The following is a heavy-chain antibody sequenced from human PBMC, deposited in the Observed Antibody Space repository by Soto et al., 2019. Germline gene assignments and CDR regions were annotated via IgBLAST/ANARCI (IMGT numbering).Heavy chain of an antibody. CDR3: LKDVTPGGGDS. CDR1: GFTFNDYA. V-gene: IGHV3-9*01. CDR2: IYWHSAVT. J-gene: IGHJ5*01. Sequence: EGQLVASGGGVVQPGRSLTLSCAASGFTFNDYAMHWVRQTPGKGLEWVSGIYWHSAVTGYADSVQGRFTITRDTATGSLYLQMKSLRPEDTGFYYCLKDVTPGGGDSWGQGIPVTVSS. D-gene: IGHD4-17*01.